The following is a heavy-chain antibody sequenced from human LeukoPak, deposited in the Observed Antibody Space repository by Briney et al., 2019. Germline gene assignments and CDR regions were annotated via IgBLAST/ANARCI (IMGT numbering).Heavy chain of an antibody. V-gene: IGHV3-30-3*01. CDR2: ISYDGSNK. J-gene: IGHJ4*02. CDR1: GFTFSSYA. CDR3: ARDSSRNPTYYDFWSGYAY. Sequence: GGSLRLSCAASGFTFSSYAMHWVRQAPGKGPEWVAVISYDGSNKYYADSVKGRFTISRDNSKNTLYLQMNSLRAEDTAVYYCARDSSRNPTYYDFWSGYAYWGQGTLVTVSS. D-gene: IGHD3-3*01.